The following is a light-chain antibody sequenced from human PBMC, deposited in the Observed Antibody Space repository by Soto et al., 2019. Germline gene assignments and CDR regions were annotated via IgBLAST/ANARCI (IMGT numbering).Light chain of an antibody. CDR3: QQYGGSPIT. V-gene: IGKV3-20*01. Sequence: IVLTQSPCTLSLSPGERVTVSCRASQSVTTRLAWYQHKPGQAPTLLMSGASNRASGVPVRFSGSGSGTDFTLTITRLEPEDFALYYCQQYGGSPITFGLGTRLEIK. J-gene: IGKJ5*01. CDR1: QSVTTR. CDR2: GAS.